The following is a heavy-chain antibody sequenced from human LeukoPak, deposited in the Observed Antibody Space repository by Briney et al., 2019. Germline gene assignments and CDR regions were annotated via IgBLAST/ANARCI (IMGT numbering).Heavy chain of an antibody. Sequence: PGGSLRLSCVASGFIFSDYYMSWIRQTLGKGLEWISYISYTYSDIYYADSVRGRFTISRDNAKNSLYLQMNNLRAEDTAVYYCARDLTSNVAVTEYHYYAMDVWGQGTTVTISS. J-gene: IGHJ6*02. CDR1: GFIFSDYY. D-gene: IGHD6-19*01. V-gene: IGHV3-11*01. CDR3: ARDLTSNVAVTEYHYYAMDV. CDR2: ISYTYSDI.